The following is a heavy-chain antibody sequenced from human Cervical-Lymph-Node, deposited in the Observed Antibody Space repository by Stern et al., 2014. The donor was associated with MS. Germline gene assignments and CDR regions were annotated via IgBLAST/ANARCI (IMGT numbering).Heavy chain of an antibody. CDR1: GGTFTTHP. Sequence: VQLVPSGAEVKKPGSSVKVSCKASGGTFTTHPITWWRQAPGQGLEWMGGIIPFLNTANYAQKFQGRITITADKSTGTTYMEISSLRSDDTAVYYCASSLVASGHWGQGTLVIVS. D-gene: IGHD2-8*02. V-gene: IGHV1-69*06. J-gene: IGHJ4*02. CDR2: IIPFLNTA. CDR3: ASSLVASGH.